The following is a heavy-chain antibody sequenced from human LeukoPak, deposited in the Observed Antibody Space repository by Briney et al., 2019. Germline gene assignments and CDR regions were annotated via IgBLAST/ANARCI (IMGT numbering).Heavy chain of an antibody. CDR1: GGSISSYY. V-gene: IGHV4-59*01. D-gene: IGHD3-22*01. CDR2: IYYSGST. J-gene: IGHJ4*02. CDR3: ARDLGYDSSGYYL. Sequence: SEALSLTCTGSGGSISSYYWSWIRQPPGKGLEWIGYIYYSGSTNYNPSLKSRVTISVDTSKHQFSLKLSSVPAADTAVSYCARDLGYDSSGYYLWGQGTLVTVSS.